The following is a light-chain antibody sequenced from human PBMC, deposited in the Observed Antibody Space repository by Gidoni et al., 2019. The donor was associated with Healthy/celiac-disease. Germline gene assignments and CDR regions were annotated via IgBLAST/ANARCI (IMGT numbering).Light chain of an antibody. CDR1: SSNIGAGYD. CDR3: QSYDSTHYV. Sequence: QSVLTQPPSVSGAPGQRVPISCTGSSSNIGAGYDVHWYQQLPGTAHKLLIYGNSNRPSGVPDRFSGSKSGTSASLAITGLQAEDEADYYCQSYDSTHYVFGTGTKVTVL. CDR2: GNS. V-gene: IGLV1-40*01. J-gene: IGLJ1*01.